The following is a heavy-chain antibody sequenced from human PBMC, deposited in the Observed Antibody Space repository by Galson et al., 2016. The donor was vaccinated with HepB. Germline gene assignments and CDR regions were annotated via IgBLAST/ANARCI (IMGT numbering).Heavy chain of an antibody. CDR2: IDWDDAK. J-gene: IGHJ3*01. D-gene: IGHD4-17*01. V-gene: IGHV2-70*04. CDR3: PRTFGDYPNDGFDV. Sequence: PALVKPTQTLTLTCTFSGFSLSTCGMRVSWIRQPPGKALEWLARIDWDDAKFYSTSLKTRLTISKDTSKNQVVHTMTNMYPAHTPTYYCPRTFGDYPNDGFDVWGQGTLVTVSS. CDR1: GFSLSTCGMR.